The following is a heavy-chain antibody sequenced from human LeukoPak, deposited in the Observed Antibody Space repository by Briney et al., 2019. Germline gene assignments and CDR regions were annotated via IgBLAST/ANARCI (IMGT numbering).Heavy chain of an antibody. CDR3: ARDRGYSSFDY. CDR2: ISSSGVYI. Sequence: GGSLRLSCAASGFTFSSYRMNWVRQAPGKGLEWVSSISSSGVYIYYADSLKGRFTISRDNAKDSLYLQMNSLRAEDTAVYYCARDRGYSSFDYWGQGTLVTVSS. J-gene: IGHJ4*02. CDR1: GFTFSSYR. V-gene: IGHV3-21*01. D-gene: IGHD6-19*01.